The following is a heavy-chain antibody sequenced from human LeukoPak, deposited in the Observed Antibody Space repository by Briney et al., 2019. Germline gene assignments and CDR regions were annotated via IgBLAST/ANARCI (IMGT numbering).Heavy chain of an antibody. V-gene: IGHV4-38-2*02. CDR2: IYYSGST. J-gene: IGHJ5*02. CDR1: GYSINNGFY. CDR3: ARGDYYGSGTNWFDP. Sequence: PSETLSLTCTVSGYSINNGFYWGWIRQPPGKGLEWIGSIYYSGSTYYNPSLKSRVTISVDTSKNQFSLKLSSMTAADTAVYYCARGDYYGSGTNWFDPWGQGTLVTVSS. D-gene: IGHD3-10*01.